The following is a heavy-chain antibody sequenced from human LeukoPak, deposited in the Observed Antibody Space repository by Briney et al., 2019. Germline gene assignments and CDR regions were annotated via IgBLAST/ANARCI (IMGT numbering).Heavy chain of an antibody. CDR3: AKDIFGQIDAFDI. Sequence: GGSLRLSCAASGFTFSSYAMSWVRQAPGKGLEWVSAISGSGGSTYYADSMKGRFTISRDNSKNTLYLQMNSLRAEDTAVYYCAKDIFGQIDAFDIWGQGTMVTDSS. CDR1: GFTFSSYA. J-gene: IGHJ3*02. CDR2: ISGSGGST. V-gene: IGHV3-23*01. D-gene: IGHD3-3*01.